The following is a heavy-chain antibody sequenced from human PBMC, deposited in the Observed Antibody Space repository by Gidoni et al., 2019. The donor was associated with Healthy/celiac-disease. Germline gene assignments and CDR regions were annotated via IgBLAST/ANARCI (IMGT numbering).Heavy chain of an antibody. CDR3: ARLATSRDPEDY. Sequence: QVQLVQSGAEVKTPGASVKVSCKASGYTFTSYYMHWVRQAPGQGLEWRGIINPSGGSTSYAQKFQGRVTMTRDTSTSTVYMELSSLRSEDTAVYYCARLATSRDPEDYWGQGTLVTVSS. V-gene: IGHV1-46*01. CDR1: GYTFTSYY. CDR2: INPSGGST. J-gene: IGHJ4*02.